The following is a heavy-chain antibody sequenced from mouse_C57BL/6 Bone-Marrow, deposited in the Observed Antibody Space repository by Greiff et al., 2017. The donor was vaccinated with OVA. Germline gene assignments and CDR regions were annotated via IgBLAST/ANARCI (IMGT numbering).Heavy chain of an antibody. V-gene: IGHV3-6*01. CDR2: ISYDGSN. D-gene: IGHD2-3*01. CDR1: GYSITSGYY. CDR3: ANYDGYPYWYFDV. J-gene: IGHJ1*03. Sequence: VQLQQSGPGLVKPSQSLSLTCSVTGYSITSGYYWNWIRQFPGNKLEWMGYISYDGSNNYNPSLKNRISITRDTSKNQFFLKLNSVTTEDTATYYCANYDGYPYWYFDVWGTGTTVTVSS.